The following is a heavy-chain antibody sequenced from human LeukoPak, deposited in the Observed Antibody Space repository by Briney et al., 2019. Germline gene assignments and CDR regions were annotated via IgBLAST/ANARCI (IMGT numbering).Heavy chain of an antibody. J-gene: IGHJ6*03. D-gene: IGHD3-3*01. Sequence: GASVKVSCKASGYTFISYGISWVRQAPGQGLEWMGWISAYNGNTNYAQKLQGRVTMTTDTSTSTAYMELRSLRSDDTAVYYCARDGGLEWLTPPPYYYYMDVWGKGTTVTVSS. CDR2: ISAYNGNT. V-gene: IGHV1-18*01. CDR1: GYTFISYG. CDR3: ARDGGLEWLTPPPYYYYMDV.